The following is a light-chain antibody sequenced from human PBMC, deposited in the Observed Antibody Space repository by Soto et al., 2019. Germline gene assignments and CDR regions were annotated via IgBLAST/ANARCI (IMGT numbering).Light chain of an antibody. J-gene: IGLJ1*01. CDR2: DVS. CDR1: SSDVGGYNY. Sequence: QSVLTQPASVSGSPGQSITISCTGTSSDVGGYNYVSWYQQHPGKAPKLMIYDVSNRPSGVSNRFYGSKSGNTASLTISGLQAEDEADYYCISYTSSSTAYVYGTGTKVTVL. V-gene: IGLV2-14*03. CDR3: ISYTSSSTAYV.